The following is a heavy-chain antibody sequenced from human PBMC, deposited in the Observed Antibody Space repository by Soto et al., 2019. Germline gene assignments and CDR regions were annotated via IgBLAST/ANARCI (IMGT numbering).Heavy chain of an antibody. CDR2: IIPIFGTT. CDR1: GGTFSSYA. D-gene: IGHD1-26*01. CDR3: ARRSQGGSAYFDH. Sequence: GASVKVSCKASGGTFSSYAISWVRQAPGQGLEWMGGIIPIFGTTKYAQKFQGRVTFTADESTSTAYMELSSLSSEDTAVYYCARRSQGGSAYFDHWGQGTLVTVSS. J-gene: IGHJ4*02. V-gene: IGHV1-69*13.